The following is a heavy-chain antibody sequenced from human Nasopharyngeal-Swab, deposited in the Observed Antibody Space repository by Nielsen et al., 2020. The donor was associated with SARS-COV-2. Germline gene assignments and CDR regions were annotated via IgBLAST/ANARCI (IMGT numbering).Heavy chain of an antibody. CDR1: GFTFSSYS. J-gene: IGHJ6*02. Sequence: GESLKISCAASGFTFSSYSMNWVRQAPGKGLEWVSSINSSSSYIYYADSVKGRFTISRDNAKNSLYLQMNSLRAEDTAVYYCARGQYCSSTSCYARGYYYYYGMDVWGQGTTVTVSS. CDR2: INSSSSYI. D-gene: IGHD2-2*01. V-gene: IGHV3-21*01. CDR3: ARGQYCSSTSCYARGYYYYYGMDV.